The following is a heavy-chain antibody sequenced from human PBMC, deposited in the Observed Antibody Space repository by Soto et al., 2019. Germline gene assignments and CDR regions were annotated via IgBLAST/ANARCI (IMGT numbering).Heavy chain of an antibody. Sequence: QVQLVESGGGVVQPGRSLRLSCAASGFTFSSYGMHWVRQAPGKGLEWVAVIWYDGSNKYYADSVKGRFTISRDNSKNTLYLQMNSLRAEDTAVYYCARDSGALSNGGPDYWGQGTLVTVSS. V-gene: IGHV3-33*01. CDR2: IWYDGSNK. D-gene: IGHD4-4*01. CDR1: GFTFSSYG. CDR3: ARDSGALSNGGPDY. J-gene: IGHJ4*02.